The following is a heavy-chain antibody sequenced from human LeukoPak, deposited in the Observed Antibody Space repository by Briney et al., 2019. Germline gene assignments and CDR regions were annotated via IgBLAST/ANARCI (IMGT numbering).Heavy chain of an antibody. CDR1: GFTFSNYN. Sequence: GGFLRLSCAASGFTFSNYNMNWVRQGPGKGLEWVSYISSSSSTIYYTDSVKGRFTISRDNAKNSLYLQMNSLRDEDTAVYYCARRYCSGGSCSFDYWGQGTLVTVSS. V-gene: IGHV3-48*02. CDR3: ARRYCSGGSCSFDY. CDR2: ISSSSSTI. D-gene: IGHD2-15*01. J-gene: IGHJ4*02.